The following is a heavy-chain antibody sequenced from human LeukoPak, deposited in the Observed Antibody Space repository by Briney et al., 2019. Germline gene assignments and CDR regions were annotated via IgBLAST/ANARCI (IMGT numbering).Heavy chain of an antibody. CDR1: GLSFGIYA. D-gene: IGHD4-11*01. V-gene: IGHV3-23*01. CDR3: AKDSVDYSSAGYYFDY. CDR2: ISSSGVST. Sequence: GGSLRLSCAASGLSFGIYAMSWVRQGPGKGLEWVSGISSSGVSTYYADSVKGRFTVSRDNSKDMLYLRMNSLRAEDTAVYYCAKDSVDYSSAGYYFDYWGQGTLVTVSS. J-gene: IGHJ4*02.